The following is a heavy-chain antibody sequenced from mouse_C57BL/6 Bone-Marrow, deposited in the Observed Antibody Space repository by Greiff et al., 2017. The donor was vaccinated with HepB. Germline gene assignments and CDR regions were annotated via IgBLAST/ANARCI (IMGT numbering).Heavy chain of an antibody. CDR2: IWSGGST. J-gene: IGHJ1*03. Sequence: VQLQQSGPGLVQPSQSLSITCTVSGFSFTSYGVHWVRQSPGKGLEWLGVIWSGGSTDYNAAFISRLSISKDNSKSQVFLKMNSLQADDTAIYYCARSPITTVVANWYFDVWGTGTTVTVSS. D-gene: IGHD1-1*01. V-gene: IGHV2-2*01. CDR1: GFSFTSYG. CDR3: ARSPITTVVANWYFDV.